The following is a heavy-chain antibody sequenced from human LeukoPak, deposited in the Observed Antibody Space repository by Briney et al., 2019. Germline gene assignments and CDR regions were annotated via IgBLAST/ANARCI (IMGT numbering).Heavy chain of an antibody. V-gene: IGHV1-69*05. D-gene: IGHD3-22*01. CDR2: IIPIFGTA. Sequence: ASVKLSCKASGGTFSSYAISWVRQAPGQGLEWMGGIIPIFGTANYAQKFQGRVTITTDESTSTAYMELSRLRSDDTAVYYCARIPVTRIVVVVNDAFDIWGQGTMVSVYS. J-gene: IGHJ3*02. CDR1: GGTFSSYA. CDR3: ARIPVTRIVVVVNDAFDI.